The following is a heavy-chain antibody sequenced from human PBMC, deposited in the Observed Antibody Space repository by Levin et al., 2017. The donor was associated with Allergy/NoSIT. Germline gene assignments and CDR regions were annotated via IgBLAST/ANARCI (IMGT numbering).Heavy chain of an antibody. V-gene: IGHV3-7*01. J-gene: IGHJ4*02. CDR2: INQDATMK. CDR3: ASMVSGAFDY. Sequence: GESLKISCAASGLTFRSYWMGWVRQAPGKGLQWVANINQDATMKFYVDSVKGRFTLSRDNAKNSLYLQMDSLRAEDTAIYHCASMVSGAFDYWGQGALVTVSS. D-gene: IGHD2-8*01. CDR1: GLTFRSYW.